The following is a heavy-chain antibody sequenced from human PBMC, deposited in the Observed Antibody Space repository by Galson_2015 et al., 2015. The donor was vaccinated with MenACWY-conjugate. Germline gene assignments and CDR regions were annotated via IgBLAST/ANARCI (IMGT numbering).Heavy chain of an antibody. CDR3: ARLYPGGYDNSGYPLDY. CDR1: GYTFTSYA. V-gene: IGHV1-3*01. CDR2: INAGNGNT. Sequence: SVKVSCKASGYTFTSYAMHWVRQAPGQRLEWMGWINAGNGNTKYSQKFQGRVTITRDTSASTAYMELSSLRSEDTAVYYCARLYPGGYDNSGYPLDYWGQGTLVTVSS. J-gene: IGHJ4*02. D-gene: IGHD3-22*01.